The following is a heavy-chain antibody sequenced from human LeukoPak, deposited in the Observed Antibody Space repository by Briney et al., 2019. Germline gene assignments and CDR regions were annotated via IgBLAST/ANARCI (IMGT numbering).Heavy chain of an antibody. Sequence: SETLSLTCAVYGGSLSGYYWSWIRQPPGKGLEWIGQISHSGSPSYNPSLKSRVTISIDTSRNQFSLKVNSVTAADTAVYYCARLMSSYVWGSYTPPNWFDPWGQGALVTVSP. D-gene: IGHD3-16*01. CDR1: GGSLSGYY. CDR2: ISHSGSP. J-gene: IGHJ5*02. V-gene: IGHV4-34*01. CDR3: ARLMSSYVWGSYTPPNWFDP.